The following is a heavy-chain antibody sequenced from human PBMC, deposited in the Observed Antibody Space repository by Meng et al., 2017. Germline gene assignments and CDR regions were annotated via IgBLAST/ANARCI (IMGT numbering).Heavy chain of an antibody. J-gene: IGHJ4*02. CDR3: ASTYYYDSSGYGGFGY. CDR2: IIPIFGTA. Sequence: QVQLGQAGAEAKKPGSSVKVSCKASGGTFSSYAISWVRQAPGQGLEWMGGIIPIFGTANYAQKFQGRVTITADKSTSTAYMELSSLRSEDTAVYYCASTYYYDSSGYGGFGYWGQGTLVTVSS. CDR1: GGTFSSYA. V-gene: IGHV1-69*06. D-gene: IGHD3-22*01.